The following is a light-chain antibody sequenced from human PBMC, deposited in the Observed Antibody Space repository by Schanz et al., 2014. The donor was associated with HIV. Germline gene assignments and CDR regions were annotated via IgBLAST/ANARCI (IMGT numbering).Light chain of an antibody. Sequence: EIVLTQSPGTLSLSLGERATLSCRASQSVSSNFLAWYQQKPNQAPRLLIFGASNRATGIPARFSGSGSGTDFTLTISSLEPEDFAVYYCQQRSNWPPGYTFGQGTKLEIK. V-gene: IGKV3-11*01. CDR1: QSVSSN. CDR3: QQRSNWPPGYT. J-gene: IGKJ2*01. CDR2: GAS.